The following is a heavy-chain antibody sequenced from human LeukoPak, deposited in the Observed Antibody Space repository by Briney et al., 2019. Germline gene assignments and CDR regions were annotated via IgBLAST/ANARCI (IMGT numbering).Heavy chain of an antibody. D-gene: IGHD6-19*01. Sequence: PGGSLRLSCAASGFTFSSYAMSWVRQAPGKGLEWVGRIKSKTDGGTTDYAAPVKGRFTISRDDSKNTLYLQMNSLKTEDTAVYYCTADSSGWPYYFDYWGQGTLVTVSS. CDR1: GFTFSSYA. CDR2: IKSKTDGGTT. V-gene: IGHV3-15*01. CDR3: TADSSGWPYYFDY. J-gene: IGHJ4*02.